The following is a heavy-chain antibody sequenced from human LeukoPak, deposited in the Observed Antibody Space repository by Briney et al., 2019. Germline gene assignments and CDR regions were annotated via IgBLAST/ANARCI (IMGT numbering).Heavy chain of an antibody. Sequence: PSQTLSLTCAVSGGSISSGGYSWSWIRQPPGKGLEWIGEINHSGSTNYNPSLKSRVTISVDTSKNQFSLKLSSVTAADTAVYYCARVAARPRWFDPWGQGTLVTVSS. D-gene: IGHD6-6*01. V-gene: IGHV4-30-2*01. CDR1: GGSISSGGYS. J-gene: IGHJ5*02. CDR2: INHSGST. CDR3: ARVAARPRWFDP.